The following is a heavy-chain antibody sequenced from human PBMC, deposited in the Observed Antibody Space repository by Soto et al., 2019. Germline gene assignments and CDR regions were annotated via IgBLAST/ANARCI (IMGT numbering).Heavy chain of an antibody. V-gene: IGHV1-2*04. CDR1: GYTFTGYY. D-gene: IGHD5-12*01. CDR2: INPNSGGT. J-gene: IGHJ4*02. CDR3: ATHYTTILDY. Sequence: GASVKVSCKASGYTFTGYYMHWVRQAPGQGLEWMGWINPNSGGTNYAQKFQGWVTMTRDTSISTAYMELSRLRAEDTAVYYCATHYTTILDYWGQGALVTVSS.